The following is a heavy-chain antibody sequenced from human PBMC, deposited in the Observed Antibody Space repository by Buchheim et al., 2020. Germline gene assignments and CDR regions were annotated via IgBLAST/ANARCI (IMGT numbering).Heavy chain of an antibody. V-gene: IGHV3-48*01. CDR2: ISSSSSTI. CDR3: ARDGGYGDYDYYYYGMDV. D-gene: IGHD4-17*01. J-gene: IGHJ6*02. Sequence: EVQLVESGGGLVQPGGSLRLSCAASGFTFSSYSMNWVRQAPGKGLEWVSYISSSSSTIYYADSVKGRFTIPRDNAKNSLYLQMNSLRAEDTAVYYCARDGGYGDYDYYYYGMDVWGQGTT. CDR1: GFTFSSYS.